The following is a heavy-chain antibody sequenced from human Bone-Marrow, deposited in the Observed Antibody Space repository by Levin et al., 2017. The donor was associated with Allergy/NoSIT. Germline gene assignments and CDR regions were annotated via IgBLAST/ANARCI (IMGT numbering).Heavy chain of an antibody. J-gene: IGHJ4*02. CDR3: AREETYYYGSGSPSYFDY. CDR2: IYYSGST. V-gene: IGHV4-31*03. CDR1: GGSISSGGYY. Sequence: SETLSLTCTVSGGSISSGGYYWSWIRQHPGKGLEWIGYIYYSGSTYYNPSLKSRVTISVDTSKNQFSLKLSSVTSAETAAYYCAREETYYYGSGSPSYFDYWGQGTLVTVSS. D-gene: IGHD3-10*01.